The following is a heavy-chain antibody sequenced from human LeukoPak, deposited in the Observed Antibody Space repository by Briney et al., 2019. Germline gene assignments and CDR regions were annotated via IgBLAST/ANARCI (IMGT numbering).Heavy chain of an antibody. J-gene: IGHJ4*02. Sequence: GGSLRLSCATSGFIFSSYWMCWVRQAPGKGLEWVANIKSDGSEEYYGDSVKGRFTISRDNAKNSLYLQTNSLRVEDTAVYYCARGDLWLGHWGQGSLVTVSS. CDR2: IKSDGSEE. D-gene: IGHD3-10*01. CDR1: GFIFSSYW. V-gene: IGHV3-7*01. CDR3: ARGDLWLGH.